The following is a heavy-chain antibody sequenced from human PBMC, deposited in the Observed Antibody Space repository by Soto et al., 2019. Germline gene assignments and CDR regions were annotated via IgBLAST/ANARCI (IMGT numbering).Heavy chain of an antibody. D-gene: IGHD4-17*01. Sequence: GASVKVSCKASGGTFSSYAISWVRQAPGQGLEWMGGIIPIFGTANYAQKFQGRVMITADESTSTAYMELSSLRSEDTAVYYCARVSTVTPYYYYGMDVWGQGTTVTVSS. J-gene: IGHJ6*02. CDR2: IIPIFGTA. CDR3: ARVSTVTPYYYYGMDV. V-gene: IGHV1-69*13. CDR1: GGTFSSYA.